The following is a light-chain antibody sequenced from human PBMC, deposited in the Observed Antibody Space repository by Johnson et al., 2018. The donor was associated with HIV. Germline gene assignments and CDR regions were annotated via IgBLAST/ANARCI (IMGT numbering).Light chain of an antibody. J-gene: IGLJ1*01. CDR1: SSNNENNY. CDR3: GTWESSLSAPYV. V-gene: IGLV1-51*02. CDR2: ENN. Sequence: QSVLTQPPSVSAAPGQTVTIFCPGSSSNNENNYVSWYQQLPGTAPKPLIYENNTRPSGIPDRFSDSTSGTSAALGITGLQTRDEADYYCGTWESSLSAPYVFGTGTKVTVL.